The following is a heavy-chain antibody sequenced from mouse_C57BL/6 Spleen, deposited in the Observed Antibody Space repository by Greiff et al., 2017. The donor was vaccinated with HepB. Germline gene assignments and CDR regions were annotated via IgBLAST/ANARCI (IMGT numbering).Heavy chain of an antibody. D-gene: IGHD1-1*01. Sequence: EVQLQQSGPVLVKPGASVKMSCKASGYTFTDYYMNWVKQSHGKSLEWIGVINPYNGGTSYNQKFKGKATLTVDKSSSTAYKGLNSLTSEDSAVYYCARSLITAVVATDYFDYWGQGTTLTVSS. CDR1: GYTFTDYY. CDR3: ARSLITAVVATDYFDY. V-gene: IGHV1-19*01. CDR2: INPYNGGT. J-gene: IGHJ2*01.